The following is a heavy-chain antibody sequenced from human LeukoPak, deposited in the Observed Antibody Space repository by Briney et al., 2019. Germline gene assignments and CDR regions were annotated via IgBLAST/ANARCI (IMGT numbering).Heavy chain of an antibody. CDR1: GYTFTGYY. V-gene: IGHV1-2*02. D-gene: IGHD3-22*01. CDR2: INPNSGGT. J-gene: IGHJ3*02. Sequence: ASVKVSCKASGYTFTGYYMHWVRQAPGQGLEWMGWINPNSGGTNYAQKFQGRVTMTRDTSISTAYMELSSLRSEDTAVYYCATVRGYYPADAFDIWGQGTMVTVSS. CDR3: ATVRGYYPADAFDI.